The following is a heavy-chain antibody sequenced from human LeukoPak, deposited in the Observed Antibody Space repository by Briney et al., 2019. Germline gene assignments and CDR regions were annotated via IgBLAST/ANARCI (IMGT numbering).Heavy chain of an antibody. J-gene: IGHJ3*02. V-gene: IGHV3-7*01. CDR2: IKEDGSEK. CDR1: GFIFSSYW. D-gene: IGHD1-26*01. CDR3: ARDVGASAPDAFDI. Sequence: GGSLRVSCAASGFIFSSYWMSWFRQAPGMGLEWVANIKEDGSEKKYVDSVKGRFTISRDNAKNSVYLQMNSLRAEDTDVYYCARDVGASAPDAFDIWGQGTMVTVSS.